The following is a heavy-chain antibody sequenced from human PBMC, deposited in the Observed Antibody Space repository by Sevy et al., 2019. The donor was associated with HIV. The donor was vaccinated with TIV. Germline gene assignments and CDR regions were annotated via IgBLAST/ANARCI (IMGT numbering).Heavy chain of an antibody. CDR3: AREVGVFDF. J-gene: IGHJ4*02. V-gene: IGHV7-4-1*02. CDR2: INTNVGKQ. D-gene: IGHD3-10*01. Sequence: ASVKVSCKASGYSFTTYAINWLRQAPGEGLEWLGFINTNVGKQTYAQGLTGRFVFPFDTSVTTAYLEITSLEAEDSAVYYCAREVGVFDFWGQGALVTVSS. CDR1: GYSFTTYA.